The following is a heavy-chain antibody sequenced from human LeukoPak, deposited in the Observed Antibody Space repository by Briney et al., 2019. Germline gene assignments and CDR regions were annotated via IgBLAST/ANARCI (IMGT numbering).Heavy chain of an antibody. D-gene: IGHD5-18*01. CDR2: IKQDESEK. CDR3: ATHTAMVTWYYYYGMDV. CDR1: GFTFSRYW. V-gene: IGHV3-7*03. J-gene: IGHJ6*02. Sequence: GGSLRLSCAASGFTFSRYWITWVRQAPGKGLEWVANIKQDESEKYYVDSVKGRFTISRDNAKNSLYLQMNSLRAEDTAVYYCATHTAMVTWYYYYGMDVWGQGTTVTVSS.